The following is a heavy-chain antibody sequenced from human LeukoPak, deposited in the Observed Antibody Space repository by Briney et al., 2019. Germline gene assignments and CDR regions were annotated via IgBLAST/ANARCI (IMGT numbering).Heavy chain of an antibody. CDR3: ARGNYDSSGNHYFDY. D-gene: IGHD3-22*01. CDR2: IYYSGST. V-gene: IGHV4-59*01. CDR1: GGSISSYY. J-gene: IGHJ4*02. Sequence: PSETLSLTCTVSGGSISSYYWSWIRQPPGKGLEWIGYIYYSGSTNYNPSLKSRVTISVDTSKNQFSLKLSSVTAADTAVYYCARGNYDSSGNHYFDYWGQGTLVTVSS.